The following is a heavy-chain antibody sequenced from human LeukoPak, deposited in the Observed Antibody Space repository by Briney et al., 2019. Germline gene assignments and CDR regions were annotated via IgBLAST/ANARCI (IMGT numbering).Heavy chain of an antibody. J-gene: IGHJ6*03. CDR2: INAGNGNT. Sequence: ASVKASCKASGYTFTSYVIHWVRQAPGQRLEWMGWINAGNGNTKYSQEFQDRVTITRDTSASTAYMELSSLRSEDTAVYYCARARYETRIWPKSRYDYYHYMDVWGKGTTVTISS. CDR1: GYTFTSYV. CDR3: ARARYETRIWPKSRYDYYHYMDV. V-gene: IGHV1-3*03. D-gene: IGHD3-3*01.